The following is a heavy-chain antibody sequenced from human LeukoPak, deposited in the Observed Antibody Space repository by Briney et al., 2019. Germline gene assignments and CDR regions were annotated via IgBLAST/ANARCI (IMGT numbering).Heavy chain of an antibody. J-gene: IGHJ6*03. CDR2: ISGSGGST. V-gene: IGHV3-23*01. D-gene: IGHD3-3*01. CDR3: AKGIYYDFWSGLNMDV. Sequence: GGSLRLPCVASGFTFSSYWMHWVRQDPRKGLVWVSAISGSGGSTYYADSVKGRFTISRDNSKNTLYLQMNSLRAEDTAVYYCAKGIYYDFWSGLNMDVWGKGTTVTVSS. CDR1: GFTFSSYW.